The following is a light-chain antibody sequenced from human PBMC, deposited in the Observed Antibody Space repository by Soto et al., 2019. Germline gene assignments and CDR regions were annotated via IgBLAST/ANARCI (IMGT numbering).Light chain of an antibody. J-gene: IGLJ1*01. Sequence: QSVLTKSASLSGSPGQSITISCTGTISDIGGYEYVSWYQQHPGKAPRLMIYGVTYRPSGVSNRFSGSKSGSTASLTISGLQAEDEADYYCSSYTDSSTLGLYVFGTGTKVTVL. CDR1: ISDIGGYEY. CDR3: SSYTDSSTLGLYV. V-gene: IGLV2-14*01. CDR2: GVT.